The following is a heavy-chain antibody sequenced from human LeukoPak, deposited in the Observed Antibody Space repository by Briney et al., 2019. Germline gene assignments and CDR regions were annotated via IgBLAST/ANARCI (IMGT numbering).Heavy chain of an antibody. CDR1: GGSISSGDYY. CDR3: ARERIALYWYFDL. V-gene: IGHV4-30-4*01. Sequence: PSQTLSLTCTVSGGSISSGDYYWSWIRQPPGKGLEWIGHIYYSGSTYYNPSLKSRVTISVDTSKNQFSLKLSSVTAADTAVYYCARERIALYWYFDLWGRGTLVTVSS. D-gene: IGHD2-15*01. J-gene: IGHJ2*01. CDR2: IYYSGST.